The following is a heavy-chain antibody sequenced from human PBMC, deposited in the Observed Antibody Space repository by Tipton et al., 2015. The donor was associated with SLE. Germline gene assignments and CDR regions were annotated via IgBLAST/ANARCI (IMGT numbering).Heavy chain of an antibody. CDR1: GGSISSHY. D-gene: IGHD3-22*01. CDR2: IYYSGST. CDR3: TRDPYYYDSSGSPYSY. Sequence: TLSLTCTVSGGSISSHYWSWFRQPPGKGLEWIGYIYYSGSTNYNPSLKSRVTISVDTSKNQFSLKLSSVTAADTAVYYCTRDPYYYDSSGSPYSYWGQGTLVTVSS. V-gene: IGHV4-59*11. J-gene: IGHJ4*02.